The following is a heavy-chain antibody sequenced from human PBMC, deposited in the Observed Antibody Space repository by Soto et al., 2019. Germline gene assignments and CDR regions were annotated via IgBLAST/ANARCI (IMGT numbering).Heavy chain of an antibody. CDR1: GFTFSDYY. V-gene: IGHV3-11*01. CDR3: ARACMLDQDYFDY. J-gene: IGHJ4*02. Sequence: PGGSLRLSYSASGFTFSDYYMSWIRQAPGKGLEWVSYISSSGSTIYYADSVKGRFTISRDNAKNSLYLQMNSLRAEDTAVYYCARACMLDQDYFDYWGQGTLVTVSS. CDR2: ISSSGSTI. D-gene: IGHD2-8*01.